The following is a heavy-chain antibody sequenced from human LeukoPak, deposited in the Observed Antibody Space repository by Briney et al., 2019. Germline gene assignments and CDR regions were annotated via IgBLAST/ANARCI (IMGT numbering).Heavy chain of an antibody. Sequence: PGGSLRLSCAASGFTFSSFGMHWVRQAPGKGLEWVAVVWYDGSDKFYADSVKGRFTISRDNSKSTLYLQMSSLRAEDTALYYCARGGSSWYDSRPYYFDFWGQGTLVTVSS. V-gene: IGHV3-33*01. D-gene: IGHD6-13*01. CDR3: ARGGSSWYDSRPYYFDF. CDR2: VWYDGSDK. CDR1: GFTFSSFG. J-gene: IGHJ4*02.